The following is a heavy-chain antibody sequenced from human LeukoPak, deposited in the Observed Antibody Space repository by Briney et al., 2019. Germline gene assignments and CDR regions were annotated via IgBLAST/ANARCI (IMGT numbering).Heavy chain of an antibody. CDR1: GFTFRTYA. J-gene: IGHJ6*02. D-gene: IGHD6-13*01. Sequence: PGGSLRLSCAASGFTFRTYAMSWVRQAPGRGLEWVSAISAPGGGTYYVDSVKGRFTISGDNSKNTLYLQMNSLRAEDTAVYYCAKGLTGNYGYYGMDVWGQGTTVIVSS. V-gene: IGHV3-23*01. CDR2: ISAPGGGT. CDR3: AKGLTGNYGYYGMDV.